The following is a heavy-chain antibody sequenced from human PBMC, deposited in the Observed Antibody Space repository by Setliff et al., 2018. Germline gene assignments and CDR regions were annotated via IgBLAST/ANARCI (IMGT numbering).Heavy chain of an antibody. J-gene: IGHJ6*02. CDR3: AKVNNRFWSGYYPYYYGMDV. V-gene: IGHV3-23*01. Sequence: PGGSLRLSCTASGFTFGDYAVSWVRQAPGKGLEWVSAISGSGVSTYYADSVKGRFTISRDNSKNTLYLQMNSLRAEDTAVYYCAKVNNRFWSGYYPYYYGMDVWGQGTTVTVSS. D-gene: IGHD3-3*01. CDR2: ISGSGVST. CDR1: GFTFGDYA.